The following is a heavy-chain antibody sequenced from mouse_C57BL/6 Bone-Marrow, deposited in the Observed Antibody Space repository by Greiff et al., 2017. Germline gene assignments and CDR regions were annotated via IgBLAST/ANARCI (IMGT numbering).Heavy chain of an antibody. CDR2: IYTRSGNT. CDR1: GYTFTSYG. D-gene: IGHD1-1*01. J-gene: IGHJ2*01. CDR3: GEAENYGRDY. Sequence: VQLQQSGAELARPGASVKLSCKASGYTFTSYGISWVKQRTGQGLEWIGEIYTRSGNTYYNETFKGKATLTADQSSRTAYMELRSLKSEDSAVYFCGEAENYGRDYWGQGTTLTVSS. V-gene: IGHV1-81*01.